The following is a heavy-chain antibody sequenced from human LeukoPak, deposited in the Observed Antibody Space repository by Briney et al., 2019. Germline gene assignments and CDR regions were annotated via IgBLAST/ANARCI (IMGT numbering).Heavy chain of an antibody. CDR1: GGSISSGGYY. CDR3: ARGVGVTTRFDY. D-gene: IGHD2-21*02. Sequence: SETPSLTCTVSGGSISSGGYYWSWIRQHPGKGLEWIGYIYYSGSTYYNPSLKSRVTISVDTSKNQFSLKLSSVTAADTAVYYCARGVGVTTRFDYWGQGTLVTVSS. V-gene: IGHV4-31*03. J-gene: IGHJ4*02. CDR2: IYYSGST.